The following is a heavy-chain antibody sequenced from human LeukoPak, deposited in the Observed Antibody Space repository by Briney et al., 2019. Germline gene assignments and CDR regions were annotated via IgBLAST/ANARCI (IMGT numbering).Heavy chain of an antibody. CDR1: GGSFSGYY. CDR2: INHSGST. V-gene: IGHV4-34*01. J-gene: IGHJ5*02. Sequence: PSETLSLTCAVYGGSFSGYYWSWIRQPPGKGLEWIGEINHSGSTNYNPSLKSRVTISVDTSKNQFSLKLSSVTAADTAVYCCARGRARGSNYYDSSGYYYPWGQGTLVTVSS. CDR3: ARGRARGSNYYDSSGYYYP. D-gene: IGHD3-22*01.